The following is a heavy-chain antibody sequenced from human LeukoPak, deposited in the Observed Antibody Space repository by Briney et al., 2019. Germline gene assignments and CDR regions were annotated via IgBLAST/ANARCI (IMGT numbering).Heavy chain of an antibody. D-gene: IGHD2-2*01. CDR3: ARDSITVAVGAFDI. Sequence: GGSLRLSCAASGFTFSNYAMHWVRQAPGKGLEYVSAISSNGGSTYYANSVRGRFTISRDNSKNTLYLQMGSLRAEDMAAYYCARDSITVAVGAFDIWGQGTMVIVSS. V-gene: IGHV3-64*01. J-gene: IGHJ3*02. CDR2: ISSNGGST. CDR1: GFTFSNYA.